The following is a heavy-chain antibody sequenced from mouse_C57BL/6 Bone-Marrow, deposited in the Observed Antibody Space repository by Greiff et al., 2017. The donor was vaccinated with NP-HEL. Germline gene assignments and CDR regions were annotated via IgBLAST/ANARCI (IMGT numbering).Heavy chain of an antibody. V-gene: IGHV1-5*01. Sequence: EVQLQQSGTVLARPGASVKMSCKTSGYTFTSYWMHWVKQRPGPGLEWIGAIYPGNSDTSYNQKFKGKAKLTAVTSASTAYMELSSLTNEDSAVYYCTRKVVTYWYFDVWGTGTTVTVSS. CDR2: IYPGNSDT. CDR3: TRKVVTYWYFDV. J-gene: IGHJ1*03. CDR1: GYTFTSYW. D-gene: IGHD2-2*01.